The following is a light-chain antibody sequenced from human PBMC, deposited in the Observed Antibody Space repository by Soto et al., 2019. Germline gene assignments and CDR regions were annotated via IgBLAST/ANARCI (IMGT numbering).Light chain of an antibody. J-gene: IGKJ2*01. CDR2: AAS. V-gene: IGKV1-12*01. CDR3: QQANSFPDT. Sequence: DIQMTQSPSSVSASVGDRVTITCRARQGISSWLAWYQQKPGKAPKLLTYAASSLQSGGPSRFRCRGSGIDFTLTMSPLQPEDFATFYCQQANSFPDTYGQRAKLEIK. CDR1: QGISSW.